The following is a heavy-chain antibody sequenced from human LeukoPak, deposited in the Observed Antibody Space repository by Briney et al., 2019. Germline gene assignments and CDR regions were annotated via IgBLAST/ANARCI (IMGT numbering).Heavy chain of an antibody. D-gene: IGHD2-15*01. J-gene: IGHJ4*02. CDR3: VRTRSYRPFGY. CDR1: GGTFSSYA. Sequence: GASVKVSCKASGGTFSSYAISWVRQAPGQGLEWMGGIIPIFGTANYAQKFQGRVTITADESTSTAYMELSSLRSEDTAVYYCVRTRSYRPFGYWGQGTLVTVSS. CDR2: IIPIFGTA. V-gene: IGHV1-69*13.